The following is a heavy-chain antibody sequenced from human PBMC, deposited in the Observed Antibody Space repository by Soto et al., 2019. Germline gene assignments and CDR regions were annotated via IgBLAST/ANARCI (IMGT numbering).Heavy chain of an antibody. D-gene: IGHD6-6*01. CDR2: ISYDGSNK. CDR1: GFTFSSYG. J-gene: IGHJ4*02. Sequence: GGSLRLSCAASGFTFSSYGMHWVRQAPGKGPEWVAVISYDGSNKYYADSVKGRFTISRDNSKNTLYLQMNSLRAEDTAVYYCAKDLRVSSSSAFDYWGQGTLVTVSS. V-gene: IGHV3-30*18. CDR3: AKDLRVSSSSAFDY.